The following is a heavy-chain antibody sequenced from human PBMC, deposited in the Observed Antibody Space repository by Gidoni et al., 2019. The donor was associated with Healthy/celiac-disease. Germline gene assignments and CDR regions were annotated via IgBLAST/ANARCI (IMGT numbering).Heavy chain of an antibody. CDR1: GFTFSNAW. CDR2: IKSKTDGGTT. V-gene: IGHV3-15*01. CDR3: TTQYYDFWSGYSTYYYFDY. Sequence: EVQLVESGGGLVKPGGSLRLSCAASGFTFSNAWMSWVRQAPGKGLEWVGRIKSKTDGGTTDYAAPVKGRFTISRDDSKNTLYLQMNSLKTEDTAVYYCTTQYYDFWSGYSTYYYFDYWGQGTLVTVSS. J-gene: IGHJ4*02. D-gene: IGHD3-3*01.